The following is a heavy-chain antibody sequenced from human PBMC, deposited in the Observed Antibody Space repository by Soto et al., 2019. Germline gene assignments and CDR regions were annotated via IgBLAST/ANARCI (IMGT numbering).Heavy chain of an antibody. CDR1: GGSISSDGYY. J-gene: IGHJ5*02. CDR2: IYYTGST. V-gene: IGHV4-31*03. D-gene: IGHD4-17*01. Sequence: PSETLSLTCTVSGGSISSDGYYWSWIRQHPGKGLEWIGYIYYTGSTYYTPSLKSRVTISLDTSKNQFSLKLSSVTAADTAVYYCARAGRQASGDYVFWFDPWGQGTLVTVSS. CDR3: ARAGRQASGDYVFWFDP.